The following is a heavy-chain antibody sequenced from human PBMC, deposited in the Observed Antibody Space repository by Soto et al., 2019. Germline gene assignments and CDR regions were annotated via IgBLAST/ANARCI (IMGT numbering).Heavy chain of an antibody. V-gene: IGHV4-39*01. CDR3: ARPYCSGGSCLDYFDY. J-gene: IGHJ4*02. Sequence: SETLSLTCTVSGGSISSSSYYWGWIRQPPGKGLEWIGSIYYSGSTYYNPSLKSRVTISVDTSKNQFSLKLSSVTAADTAVYYCARPYCSGGSCLDYFDYWGQGTLVTVSS. CDR1: GGSISSSSYY. D-gene: IGHD2-15*01. CDR2: IYYSGST.